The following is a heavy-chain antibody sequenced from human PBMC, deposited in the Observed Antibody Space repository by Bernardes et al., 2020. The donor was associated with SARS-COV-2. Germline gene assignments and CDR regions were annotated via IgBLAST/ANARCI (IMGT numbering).Heavy chain of an antibody. CDR1: GYTFTAYD. J-gene: IGHJ6*02. CDR2: MSPNSGNT. D-gene: IGHD1-26*01. Sequence: ASVKVSCKPSGYTFTAYDIIWVRQATGQGLEWMGWMSPNSGNTGYAQKFQGRVTMTRDTSISTAYMELTSLTSDDTAIYFCAIMMVGPTNYYYYYGMDVWGQGTTVTVSS. CDR3: AIMMVGPTNYYYYYGMDV. V-gene: IGHV1-8*01.